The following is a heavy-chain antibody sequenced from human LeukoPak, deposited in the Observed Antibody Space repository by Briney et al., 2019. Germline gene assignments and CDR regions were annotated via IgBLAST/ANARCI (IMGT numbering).Heavy chain of an antibody. J-gene: IGHJ4*02. V-gene: IGHV4-39*01. CDR2: IYYSGST. CDR1: GGSISSSNHH. Sequence: KPSETLSLTCTVSGGSISSSNHHWDWIRQPPGKGLEWIGNIYYSGSTYYNPSLKSRVTISVDTSRNHFSLRLSSVTAADTAVYYDYWGQGTLVTVSS. CDR3: Y.